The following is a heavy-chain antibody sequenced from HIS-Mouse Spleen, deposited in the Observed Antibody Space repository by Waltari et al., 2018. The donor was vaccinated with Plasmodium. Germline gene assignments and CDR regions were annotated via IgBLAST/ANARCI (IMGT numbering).Heavy chain of an antibody. Sequence: EVQLVESGGGLVQPGGSLRRSCAASGFTFSSYCMSWVRLAPGEGLEWVANIKQDGSEKYYVDSVKGRFTISRDNAKNSLYLQMNSLRAEDTAVYYCASSWYWYFDLWGRGTLVTVSS. J-gene: IGHJ2*01. D-gene: IGHD6-13*01. CDR3: ASSWYWYFDL. CDR2: IKQDGSEK. CDR1: GFTFSSYC. V-gene: IGHV3-7*01.